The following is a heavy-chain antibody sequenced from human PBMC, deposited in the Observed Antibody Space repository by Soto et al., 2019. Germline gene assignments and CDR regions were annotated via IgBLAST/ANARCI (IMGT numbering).Heavy chain of an antibody. Sequence: EVQLLEAGGGLVRPGGSLRLSCAVSGFTFSNYAMNWVRQAPGKGLEWVSVISGSGGGAYYADSVQGRFTISGDNSQNTGYVQMTGLRAEDTAIYYCVREGSGWYSRGSFEFWCRGTMVTVSS. J-gene: IGHJ3*01. CDR2: ISGSGGGA. V-gene: IGHV3-23*01. CDR1: GFTFSNYA. D-gene: IGHD6-19*01. CDR3: VREGSGWYSRGSFEF.